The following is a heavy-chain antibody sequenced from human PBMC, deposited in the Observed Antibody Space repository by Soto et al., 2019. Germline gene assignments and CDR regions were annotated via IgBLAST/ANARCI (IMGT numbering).Heavy chain of an antibody. D-gene: IGHD4-4*01. V-gene: IGHV3-23*01. CDR2: ISGSGGST. CDR1: GFTFSSYA. CDR3: AKGASNYCYLYAFDV. J-gene: IGHJ6*02. Sequence: EVQLLESGGGLVQPGGSLRLSCAASGFTFSSYAMSWVRQAPGKGLEWVSGISGSGGSTYYAESVKGRFTISRDNFKNRLYLQMKSLRGEDTVVYYCAKGASNYCYLYAFDVWGQGTTVTVSS.